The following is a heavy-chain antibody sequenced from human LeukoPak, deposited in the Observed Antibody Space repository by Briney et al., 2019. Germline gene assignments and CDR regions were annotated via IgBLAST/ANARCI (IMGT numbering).Heavy chain of an antibody. CDR2: IYSGGST. J-gene: IGHJ6*02. CDR3: ARVPSIGVVVTVSDHYYGMDV. Sequence: GGSLRLSCAASGFTVSSNYMSWVRQAPGKGLEWVSVIYSGGSTYYADSVKGRFTISRDNAKNSLYLQMNSLRAEDTAVYYCARVPSIGVVVTVSDHYYGMDVWGQGTTVTVSS. CDR1: GFTVSSNY. D-gene: IGHD2-21*02. V-gene: IGHV3-66*01.